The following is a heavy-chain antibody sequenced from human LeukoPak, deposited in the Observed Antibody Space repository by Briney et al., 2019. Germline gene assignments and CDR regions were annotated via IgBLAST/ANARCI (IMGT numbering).Heavy chain of an antibody. D-gene: IGHD6-13*01. CDR1: GGSISSSSYY. J-gene: IGHJ4*02. CDR3: ARQAEQQLVDFDY. Sequence: PSETLSLTCTVSGGSISSSSYYWGWIRQPPGTGLEWIGSIYYSGSTYYNPSLKSRVTISVDTSKNQFSLKLSSVTAADTAVYYCARQAEQQLVDFDYWGQGTLVTVSS. V-gene: IGHV4-39*01. CDR2: IYYSGST.